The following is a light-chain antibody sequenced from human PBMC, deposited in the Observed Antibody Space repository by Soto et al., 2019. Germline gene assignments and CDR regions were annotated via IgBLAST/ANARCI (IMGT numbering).Light chain of an antibody. CDR2: DVS. CDR1: SSDDGGYNY. CDR3: SSYTSSSTHYV. J-gene: IGLJ1*01. V-gene: IGLV2-14*01. Sequence: QSLLTQPASVSGSPGQSVTISCTGSSSDDGGYNYVSWYQQHPGKAPKLMIYDVSNRPSGVSNRFSGSKSGNTASLTISGLQAEDEADYYCSSYTSSSTHYVFGTGTKVTVL.